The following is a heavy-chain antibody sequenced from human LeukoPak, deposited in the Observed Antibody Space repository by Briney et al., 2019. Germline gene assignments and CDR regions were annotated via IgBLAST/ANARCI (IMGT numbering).Heavy chain of an antibody. CDR2: IYHSGST. CDR1: GYSISSGYY. CDR3: ARVVPAAKTPRPYNDY. V-gene: IGHV4-38-2*01. D-gene: IGHD2-2*01. J-gene: IGHJ4*02. Sequence: SETLSLTCAVSGYSISSGYYWGWIRQPPGKGLEWIGSIYHSGSTYYNPSLKSRVTISVDTSKNQFSLKLSSVTAADTAVYYCARVVPAAKTPRPYNDYWGQGTLVTVSS.